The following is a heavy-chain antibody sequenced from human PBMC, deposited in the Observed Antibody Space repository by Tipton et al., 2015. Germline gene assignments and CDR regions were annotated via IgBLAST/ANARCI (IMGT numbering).Heavy chain of an antibody. CDR1: GFTFSSYV. V-gene: IGHV3-23*01. Sequence: SLRLSCAASGFTFSSYVMAWVRQTPGKGLEWVSVISDSGGSPYYADSVKGRFSISRDNSKNTLYLRMNSLRAEDTALYYCAKDSSGPLAAAGSSFDYWGQGILVTVSS. J-gene: IGHJ4*02. D-gene: IGHD6-13*01. CDR2: ISDSGGSP. CDR3: AKDSSGPLAAAGSSFDY.